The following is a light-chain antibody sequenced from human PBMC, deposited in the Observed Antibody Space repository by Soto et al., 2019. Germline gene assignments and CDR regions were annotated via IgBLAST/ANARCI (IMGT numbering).Light chain of an antibody. CDR1: SSNIGNNY. J-gene: IGLJ3*02. CDR2: ENN. V-gene: IGLV1-51*02. CDR3: GTWDSSLSAGKV. Sequence: QSVLTQPPSVSAAPGQKVTISCSGRSSNIGNNYVSWYQQLPGTAPKLLIYENNKRPSGIPDRFSGSKSGTSATLGITGLQTGDEADYYCGTWDSSLSAGKVFGGGTKLTVL.